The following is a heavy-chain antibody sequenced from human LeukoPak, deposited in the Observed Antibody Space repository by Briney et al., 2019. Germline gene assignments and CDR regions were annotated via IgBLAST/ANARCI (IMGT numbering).Heavy chain of an antibody. CDR1: GYTFTSYA. CDR3: ARSHSDWYVNTAGH. Sequence: GASVKVSCKASGYTFTSYAINWVRQAPAQGLEWMGWINTNTGNPTYAQGFTGRFVFSLDTSVSTAYLQISSLKAEDTAVYYCARSHSDWYVNTAGHWGQGTLVTVSS. CDR2: INTNTGNP. D-gene: IGHD6-19*01. J-gene: IGHJ4*02. V-gene: IGHV7-4-1*02.